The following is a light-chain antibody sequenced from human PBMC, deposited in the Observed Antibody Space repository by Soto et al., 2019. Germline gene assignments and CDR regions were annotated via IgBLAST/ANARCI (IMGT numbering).Light chain of an antibody. V-gene: IGKV3-15*01. Sequence: VMTQSPATLSVSPGERATLSCRASQSVSSNLGWYQKKPGQAPRLLIYGASTRATGIPARFSGSGSGTEFTLIIRNLQSEDFAVYHCHQYNTWPLTFGGGTKVEIK. CDR3: HQYNTWPLT. CDR1: QSVSSN. CDR2: GAS. J-gene: IGKJ4*01.